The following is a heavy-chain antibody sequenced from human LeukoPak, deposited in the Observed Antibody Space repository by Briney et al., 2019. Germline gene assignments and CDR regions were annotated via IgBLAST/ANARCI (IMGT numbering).Heavy chain of an antibody. CDR1: GFPFTTYG. CDR3: AKFGSGSYPEFQYNWFDP. J-gene: IGHJ5*02. D-gene: IGHD3-10*01. V-gene: IGHV3-30*02. Sequence: GGSLRLSCAASGFPFTTYGMHWVRQAPGKGLEWVAFIRYDGSNKYYADSVKGRFTISRDNSKNTLYLQMNSLRAEDTAVYYCAKFGSGSYPEFQYNWFDPWGQGTLVTVSS. CDR2: IRYDGSNK.